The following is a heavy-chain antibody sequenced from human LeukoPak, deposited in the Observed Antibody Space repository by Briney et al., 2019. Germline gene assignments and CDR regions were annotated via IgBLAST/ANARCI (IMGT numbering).Heavy chain of an antibody. CDR1: GFTFDDYA. Sequence: AGGSLRLSCAASGFTFDDYAMHWVRHAPGKGLEWVSGISWNSGSIGYADSVKGRFTISRDNAKNSLYLQMNSLRAEDTALYYCAKEGFQHWGQGTLVTVSS. CDR3: AKEGFQH. CDR2: ISWNSGSI. V-gene: IGHV3-9*01. J-gene: IGHJ1*01.